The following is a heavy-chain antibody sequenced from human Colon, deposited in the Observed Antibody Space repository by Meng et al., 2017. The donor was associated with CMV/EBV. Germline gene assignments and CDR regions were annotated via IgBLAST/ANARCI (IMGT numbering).Heavy chain of an antibody. D-gene: IGHD2-2*01. Sequence: GSLSLSCTVSNGSLGNFYWAWVRQHPGKGLEWIGYIYSGGSNNYNPSLESRITMSVDTSKTQFSLNLDSLTAADTAVYFCARGCGLTSCNPSYYALDVWGRGIMVTVSS. CDR3: ARGCGLTSCNPSYYALDV. CDR1: NGSLGNFY. CDR2: IYSGGSN. V-gene: IGHV4-59*01. J-gene: IGHJ6*02.